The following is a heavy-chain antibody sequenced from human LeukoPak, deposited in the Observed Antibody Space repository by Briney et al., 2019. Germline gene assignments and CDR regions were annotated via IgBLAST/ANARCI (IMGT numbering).Heavy chain of an antibody. D-gene: IGHD3-22*01. CDR2: INPSSGGT. CDR3: ARGEDSSGYYLNDAFDI. CDR1: GYTFTDYY. V-gene: IGHV1-2*02. Sequence: ASVKVSCKASGYTFTDYYMHWVRQAPGQGLEWMGWINPSSGGTNYAQKFQGRVTMTRDTSISTAYMELSRLRSDDTAVYYCARGEDSSGYYLNDAFDIWGQGTMVTVSS. J-gene: IGHJ3*02.